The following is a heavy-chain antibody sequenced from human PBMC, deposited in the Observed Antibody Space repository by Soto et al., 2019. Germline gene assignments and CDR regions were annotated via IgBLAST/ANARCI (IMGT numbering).Heavy chain of an antibody. CDR2: VSYSGGP. Sequence: PSETLSLTCSVSGASVSSSHYCGWIRQPPGKGLEWIGSVSYSGGPYYSPSFKSRITIFVDTSNNQFSLRVRSVTATDTAVYFCARHYNTGAFFDYWGQGKLVTVSS. J-gene: IGHJ4*02. CDR3: ARHYNTGAFFDY. D-gene: IGHD1-20*01. CDR1: GASVSSSHY. V-gene: IGHV4-39*01.